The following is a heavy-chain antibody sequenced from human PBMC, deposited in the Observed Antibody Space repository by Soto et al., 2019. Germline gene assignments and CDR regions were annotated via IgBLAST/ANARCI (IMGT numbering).Heavy chain of an antibody. V-gene: IGHV5-51*01. CDR1: GYTFGSAW. J-gene: IGHJ4*01. Sequence: PGESLKISCKAVGYTFGSAWLGWVRQMRGKGVEWIGIIKPGAPDIRYSPSVRGHVSISADEGLSNASLQWYSLKASDTGMYYCARQISHTCDFWGQGTLVTVSS. CDR2: IKPGAPDI. CDR3: ARQISHTCDF.